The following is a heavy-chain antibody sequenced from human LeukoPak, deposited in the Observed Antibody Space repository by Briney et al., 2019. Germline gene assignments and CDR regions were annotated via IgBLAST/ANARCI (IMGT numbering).Heavy chain of an antibody. Sequence: SETLSLTCAVYGGSFSGYYWSWIRQPPGKGLEWIGEINHSGSTNYNPSLKSRVTISVDTSKNQFSLKLSSVTAADTAVYYCATTPHLRFLEWLGPRYYYMDVWGKGTTVTVSS. CDR1: GGSFSGYY. V-gene: IGHV4-34*01. J-gene: IGHJ6*03. CDR3: ATTPHLRFLEWLGPRYYYMDV. D-gene: IGHD3-3*01. CDR2: INHSGST.